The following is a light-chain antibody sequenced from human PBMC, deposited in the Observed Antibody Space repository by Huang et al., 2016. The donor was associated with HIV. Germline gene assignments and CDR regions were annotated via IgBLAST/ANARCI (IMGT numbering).Light chain of an antibody. J-gene: IGKJ1*01. CDR3: QQYYSYPWT. V-gene: IGKV1-8*01. CDR2: DAS. CDR1: QGISSY. Sequence: AIRMTQSPSSLSASTGDRVTITCRASQGISSYLAWYQHKPGKAPKLLIYDASTLQSGVPSRFSGSGSGTDFTLTISCLQSEDFATYYCQQYYSYPWTFGQGTKVEIK.